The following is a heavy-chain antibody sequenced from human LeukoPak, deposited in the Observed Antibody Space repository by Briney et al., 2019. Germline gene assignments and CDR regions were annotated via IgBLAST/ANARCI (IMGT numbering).Heavy chain of an antibody. CDR3: ARLGMPYAVDV. CDR2: VYYSGST. D-gene: IGHD7-27*01. CDR1: GGSISTYY. Sequence: SETLSLTCAASGGSISTYYWSWIRQPPGKGLEWIAYVYYSGSTNSNPSLKSRVTISVDTSKNQFSLKLSSVTAADTAVYYCARLGMPYAVDVWGQGTTVTVSS. V-gene: IGHV4-59*08. J-gene: IGHJ6*02.